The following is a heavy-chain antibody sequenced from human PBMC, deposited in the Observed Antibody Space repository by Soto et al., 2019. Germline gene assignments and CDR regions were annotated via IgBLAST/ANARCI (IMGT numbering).Heavy chain of an antibody. D-gene: IGHD6-19*01. Sequence: QVQLVESGGGVVQPGRSLRLSCAASGFTFSSYCMHWVRQAPGKGLEWVAVIWYDGSNKYYADSVKGRFTISRDNSKNTLYLQMNSLRAEDTAVYYCARDGSGSSGWDDFFDYWGQGTLVTVSS. J-gene: IGHJ4*02. V-gene: IGHV3-33*01. CDR1: GFTFSSYC. CDR2: IWYDGSNK. CDR3: ARDGSGSSGWDDFFDY.